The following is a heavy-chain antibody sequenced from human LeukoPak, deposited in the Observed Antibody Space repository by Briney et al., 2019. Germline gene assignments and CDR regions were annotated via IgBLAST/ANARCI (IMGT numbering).Heavy chain of an antibody. CDR2: ISYDGSNE. CDR1: GFTFSSYA. CDR3: ARVWSPVDY. D-gene: IGHD3-3*01. Sequence: GGSLRLSCAASGFTFSSYAMHWVRQAPGKGLEWVAVISYDGSNEYYADSVKGRFTISRDNSKNTLYLQMNSLRAEDTAVYYCARVWSPVDYWGQGTLVTVSS. V-gene: IGHV3-30-3*01. J-gene: IGHJ4*02.